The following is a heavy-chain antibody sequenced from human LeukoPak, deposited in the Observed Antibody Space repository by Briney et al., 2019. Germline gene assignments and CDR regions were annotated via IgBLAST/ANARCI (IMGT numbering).Heavy chain of an antibody. Sequence: SVKVSCKASGGTFSSYAISWVRQAPGQGLEWMGRIIPILGIANYAQKFQGRVTITADESTSTAYMELSSLRSEDTAVYYCARGTIFGVVTSYNWFDPWGQGTLVTVSS. V-gene: IGHV1-69*04. CDR1: GGTFSSYA. CDR2: IIPILGIA. J-gene: IGHJ5*02. D-gene: IGHD3-3*01. CDR3: ARGTIFGVVTSYNWFDP.